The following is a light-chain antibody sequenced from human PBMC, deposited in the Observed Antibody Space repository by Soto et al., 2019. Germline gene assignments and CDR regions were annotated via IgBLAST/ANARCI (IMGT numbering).Light chain of an antibody. J-gene: IGKJ4*01. CDR2: TAS. V-gene: IGKV1-12*01. CDR3: QQANSFPLT. CDR1: QGISRL. Sequence: DIQMTQSPSSVSASVGDRVTITCRASQGISRLLAWYQQKLGKAPNLLIHTASSLQSWVPSRFSGSGFEIDFTLTISSLQPEDFATYYCQQANSFPLTFFGGTKVEIK.